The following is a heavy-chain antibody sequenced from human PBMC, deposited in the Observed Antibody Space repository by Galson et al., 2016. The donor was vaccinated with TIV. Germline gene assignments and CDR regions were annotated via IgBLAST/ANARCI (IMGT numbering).Heavy chain of an antibody. CDR3: ARAPISIFGLATSYYFDY. J-gene: IGHJ4*02. CDR1: GFSLSTYGMS. V-gene: IGHV2-70*17. D-gene: IGHD3-3*01. Sequence: PALVKPTQTLTLTCTFSGFSLSTYGMSVGWIRQPPGKALEWLARIDWDDDKFYNSSLKTRLTISKDISRNQVVLTMTNMDPVDTATYYWARAPISIFGLATSYYFDYWGQGTPVTVSS. CDR2: IDWDDDK.